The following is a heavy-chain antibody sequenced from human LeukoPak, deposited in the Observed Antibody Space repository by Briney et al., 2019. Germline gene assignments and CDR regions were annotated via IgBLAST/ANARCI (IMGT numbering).Heavy chain of an antibody. CDR3: ARIGYSYGPLGYYYYMDV. D-gene: IGHD5-18*01. Sequence: GGSLRLSCAASGFTFSHYEMNWVRQAPGKGLEWISHISNTGDIIHYADSVEGRFTISRDNAKNSLYLQMNSLRAEDTAVYYCARIGYSYGPLGYYYYMDVWGKGTTVTISS. CDR2: ISNTGDII. V-gene: IGHV3-48*03. J-gene: IGHJ6*03. CDR1: GFTFSHYE.